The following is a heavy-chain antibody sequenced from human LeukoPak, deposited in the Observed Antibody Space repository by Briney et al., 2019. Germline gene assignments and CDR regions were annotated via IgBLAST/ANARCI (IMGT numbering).Heavy chain of an antibody. D-gene: IGHD6-13*01. CDR3: VKGRHSSSWYHPFDY. Sequence: GGSLRLSCSASGFTFSSYVMHWVRQAPGKGLEYVSAVSSNGGSTYYADSVKGRFTISRDNSKNTLYLQMSSLRAEDTAVYYCVKGRHSSSWYHPFDYWGQGTLVTVSS. CDR2: VSSNGGST. J-gene: IGHJ4*02. V-gene: IGHV3-64D*06. CDR1: GFTFSSYV.